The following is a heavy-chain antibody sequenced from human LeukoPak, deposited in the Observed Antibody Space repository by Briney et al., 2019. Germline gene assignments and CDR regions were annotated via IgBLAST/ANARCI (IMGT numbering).Heavy chain of an antibody. CDR1: GFTFSNYA. V-gene: IGHV3-23*01. Sequence: RGSLRLSCAASGFTFSNYAMAWVRQAPGKEPEWVSVITGGGGDTYHIDSVKGRFTISRDNSKNTLYLQMNSLRAEDTAVYFCAKGTLGHCNGASCYPLDYWGQGTLVTVSS. D-gene: IGHD2-15*01. CDR2: ITGGGGDT. CDR3: AKGTLGHCNGASCYPLDY. J-gene: IGHJ4*02.